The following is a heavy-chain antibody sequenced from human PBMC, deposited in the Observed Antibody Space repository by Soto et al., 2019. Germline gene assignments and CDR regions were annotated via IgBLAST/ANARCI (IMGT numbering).Heavy chain of an antibody. CDR1: GFTFSSYD. Sequence: GGSLRLSCAASGFTFSSYDMHWVRQATGKGLEWVSAIGTAGDTYYPGSVKGRFTISRGNAKNSLYLQMNSLRAGDTAVYYCARDRYCTNGVCPHDYYYGMDVWGQGTTVTVSS. CDR3: ARDRYCTNGVCPHDYYYGMDV. CDR2: IGTAGDT. V-gene: IGHV3-13*01. J-gene: IGHJ6*02. D-gene: IGHD2-8*01.